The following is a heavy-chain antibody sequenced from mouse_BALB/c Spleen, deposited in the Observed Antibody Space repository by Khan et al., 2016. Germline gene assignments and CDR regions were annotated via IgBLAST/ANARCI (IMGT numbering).Heavy chain of an antibody. V-gene: IGHV14-1*02. CDR3: ASDYDAMDY. CDR1: GFNIKDYY. Sequence: VQLQQSGAELVRPGALVKLSCKASGFNIKDYYMHWVKQRPEQGLEWIGWIDPENGNTIYDPKFQGKASITADTASNTAYLQLSSLTSEDTAVYYCASDYDAMDYWGQGTSVTVSS. J-gene: IGHJ4*01. CDR2: IDPENGNT.